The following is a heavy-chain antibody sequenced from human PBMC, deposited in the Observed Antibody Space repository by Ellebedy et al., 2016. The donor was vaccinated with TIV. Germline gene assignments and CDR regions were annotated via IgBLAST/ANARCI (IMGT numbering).Heavy chain of an antibody. J-gene: IGHJ4*02. CDR3: ARHRGRDGYSFDY. CDR1: GYTFTNFW. V-gene: IGHV5-51*01. Sequence: GESLKISXQGSGYTFTNFWIGWVRQLPGKGLEWMGIISPGASDTRYSPSFQGQVTMSADKSINTAYLHWTSLKASDTAMYYCARHRGRDGYSFDYWGQGTLVTVSS. CDR2: ISPGASDT. D-gene: IGHD5-24*01.